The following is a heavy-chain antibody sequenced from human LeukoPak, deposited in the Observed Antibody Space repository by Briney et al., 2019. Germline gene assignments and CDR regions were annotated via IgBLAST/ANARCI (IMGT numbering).Heavy chain of an antibody. CDR1: GFTFDDYD. CDR2: INWNGGST. J-gene: IGHJ4*02. V-gene: IGHV3-20*04. D-gene: IGHD3-22*01. Sequence: PGGSLRLSCAASGFTFDDYDMHWVRQAPGKGLEWVSGINWNGGSTGYADSVKGRFTISRDNAKNSLYLQMNSLRAEDTALYYCARNRRYYYDSSGIGYWGQGTLVTVSS. CDR3: ARNRRYYYDSSGIGY.